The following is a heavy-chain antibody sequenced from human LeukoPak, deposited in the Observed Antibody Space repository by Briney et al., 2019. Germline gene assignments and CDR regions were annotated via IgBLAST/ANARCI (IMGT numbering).Heavy chain of an antibody. J-gene: IGHJ4*02. D-gene: IGHD6-6*01. Sequence: GGSLRLSCAASGFTLSTYDMHWVRQPTGEGLEWVSIIYRAGDTYYPGSVKGRFTISRDNAKNSLYLQMNSLRAEDTAVYYCAKDLTYSSSSWFDYWGQGTLVTVSS. CDR1: GFTLSTYD. CDR2: IYRAGDT. CDR3: AKDLTYSSSSWFDY. V-gene: IGHV3-13*01.